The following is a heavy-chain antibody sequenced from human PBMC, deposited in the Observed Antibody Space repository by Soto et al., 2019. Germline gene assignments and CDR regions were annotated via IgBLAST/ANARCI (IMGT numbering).Heavy chain of an antibody. Sequence: SETLSLTCTVSRGSISSSSYCWGWIRQPPGKGLEWIGSISYSGSTFYNPSLKSRVTMSVDTSKSQFSLRLSSVTAADTAVYYFVRQALVRGVRDYWGQGTLVTVSS. D-gene: IGHD3-10*01. CDR3: VRQALVRGVRDY. CDR1: RGSISSSSYC. J-gene: IGHJ4*02. V-gene: IGHV4-39*01. CDR2: ISYSGST.